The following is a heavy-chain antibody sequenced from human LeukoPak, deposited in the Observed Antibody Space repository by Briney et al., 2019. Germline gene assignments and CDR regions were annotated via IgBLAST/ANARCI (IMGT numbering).Heavy chain of an antibody. V-gene: IGHV3-30*03. CDR3: ARETYDSTAYYLY. CDR1: GFTFSNYG. Sequence: GGSLRLSCAASGFTFSNYGMHWVLQAPGKGLYWVALISYDGSNKDYADSVKGRFTISRDNSKNTLYLQMNSLRAEDTAVYHSARETYDSTAYYLYWGQGTLVTVSS. CDR2: ISYDGSNK. J-gene: IGHJ4*02. D-gene: IGHD3-22*01.